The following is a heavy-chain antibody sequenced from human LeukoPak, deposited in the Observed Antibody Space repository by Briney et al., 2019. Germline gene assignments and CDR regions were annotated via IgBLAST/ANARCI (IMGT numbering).Heavy chain of an antibody. CDR3: ARPQYSSSWYYPFGY. Sequence: ASVKVSCKASGYSFNAYYMHWVRQAPGQGLEWMGWINLNSGDTNYAQNFQGRVTMTKDTSITTAYMELNTLRSDDTAVYYCARPQYSSSWYYPFGYWGQGTLVTVSS. D-gene: IGHD6-13*01. J-gene: IGHJ4*02. CDR1: GYSFNAYY. V-gene: IGHV1-2*02. CDR2: INLNSGDT.